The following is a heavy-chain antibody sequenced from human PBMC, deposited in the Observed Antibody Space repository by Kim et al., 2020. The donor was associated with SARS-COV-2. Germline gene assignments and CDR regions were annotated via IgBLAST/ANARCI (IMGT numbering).Heavy chain of an antibody. CDR3: ARDRKPKWELLPDAFDI. J-gene: IGHJ3*02. Sequence: QCRVTMTSDTSTSTVYMELSSLRSEDTAVYYCARDRKPKWELLPDAFDIWGQGTMVTVSS. V-gene: IGHV1-46*01. D-gene: IGHD1-26*01.